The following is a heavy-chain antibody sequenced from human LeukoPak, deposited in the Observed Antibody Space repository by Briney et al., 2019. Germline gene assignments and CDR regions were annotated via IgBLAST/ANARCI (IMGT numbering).Heavy chain of an antibody. CDR3: VLRDQLLYGDFDY. J-gene: IGHJ4*02. CDR2: MNPNSGNT. D-gene: IGHD2-2*02. V-gene: IGHV1-8*03. CDR1: GYTFTSYD. Sequence: ASVKVSCKASGYTFTSYDINWVRQATGQGLEWMGGMNPNSGNTGYAQKFQGRVTITRNTSISTAYMELSSLRSEDTAVYYCVLRDQLLYGDFDYWGQGTLVTVSS.